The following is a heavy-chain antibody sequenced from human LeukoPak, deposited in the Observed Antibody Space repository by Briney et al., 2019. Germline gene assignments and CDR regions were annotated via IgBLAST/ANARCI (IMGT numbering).Heavy chain of an antibody. V-gene: IGHV3-7*03. CDR3: ARDHANIVDY. CDR1: GFTFRSYW. Sequence: PGGSLRLSCAASGFTFRSYWMSWVRQVPGKGLQWVANIKEDGSKTYYVDSVKGRFTISRDNAKNSLCLEMNSLRADDTAVYYCARDHANIVDYWGQGTLVAVSS. CDR2: IKEDGSKT. J-gene: IGHJ4*02.